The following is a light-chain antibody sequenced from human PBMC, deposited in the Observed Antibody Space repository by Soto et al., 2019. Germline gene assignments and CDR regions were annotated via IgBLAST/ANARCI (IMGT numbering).Light chain of an antibody. Sequence: DIQMTQSPSSLSASVGDRVTITCRASQNINNYLNWYQQKAGKAPKLLISAASSLQSGVPSRFSGSCSGTQFTLTISSPQPEDFATDHCQESINTPFGQGNEVDLK. J-gene: IGKJ1*01. CDR3: QESINTP. V-gene: IGKV1-39*01. CDR1: QNINNY. CDR2: AAS.